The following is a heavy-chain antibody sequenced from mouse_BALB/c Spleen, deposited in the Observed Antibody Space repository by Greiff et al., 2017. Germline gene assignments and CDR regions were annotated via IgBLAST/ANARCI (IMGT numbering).Heavy chain of an antibody. CDR2: INPSTGYT. Sequence: QVQLKESGAELAKPGASVKMSCKASGYTFTSYWMHWVKQRPGQGLEWIGYINPSTGYTEYNQKFKDKATLTADKSSSTAYMQLSSLTSEDSAVYYCAQTGGFKYDQPWGQGTLVTVSA. CDR3: AQTGGFKYDQP. J-gene: IGHJ3*01. D-gene: IGHD2-10*02. V-gene: IGHV1-7*01. CDR1: GYTFTSYW.